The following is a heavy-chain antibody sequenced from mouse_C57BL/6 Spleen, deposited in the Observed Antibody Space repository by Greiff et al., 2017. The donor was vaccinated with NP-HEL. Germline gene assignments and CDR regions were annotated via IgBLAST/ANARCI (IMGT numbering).Heavy chain of an antibody. Sequence: QVQLKESGPELVKPGASVKISCKASGYAFSSSWMNWVKQRPGKGLEWIGRIYPGDGDTNYNGKFKGKATLTADKSSSTAYMQLSSLTSEDSAVYFCAGDTAYDDNFDYWGQGTTLTVSS. CDR1: GYAFSSSW. CDR3: AGDTAYDDNFDY. CDR2: IYPGDGDT. D-gene: IGHD1-2*01. V-gene: IGHV1-82*01. J-gene: IGHJ2*01.